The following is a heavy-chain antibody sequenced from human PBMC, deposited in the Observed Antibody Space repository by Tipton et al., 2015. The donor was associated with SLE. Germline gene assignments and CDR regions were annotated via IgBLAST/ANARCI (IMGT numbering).Heavy chain of an antibody. CDR2: IKQDGSEK. Sequence: SLRLSCSVSGFTFSRHWMSWVRQAPGKGLEWVANIKQDGSEKFFVDSVKGRFTISRDNAKNSLYLQMDSLRAEDTAVYCCVRNGGACDFWGQGTMVTVSS. V-gene: IGHV3-7*05. CDR1: GFTFSRHW. J-gene: IGHJ3*01. CDR3: VRNGGACDF. D-gene: IGHD2-8*01.